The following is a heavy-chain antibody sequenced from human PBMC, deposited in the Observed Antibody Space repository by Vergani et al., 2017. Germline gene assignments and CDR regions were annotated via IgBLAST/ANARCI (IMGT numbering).Heavy chain of an antibody. Sequence: QVQLQESGPGLVKPSQTLSLTCTVSGGSISSGDYYWSWIRQPPGKGLEWIGYIYYSGSTYYNPSLKSRVTISVDTSKNQFSLKLSSVTAADTAVYYCARGRVVTAIRYYYYGMDVWGQGTTVTVSS. CDR1: GGSISSGDYY. V-gene: IGHV4-30-4*08. J-gene: IGHJ6*02. D-gene: IGHD2-21*02. CDR2: IYYSGST. CDR3: ARGRVVTAIRYYYYGMDV.